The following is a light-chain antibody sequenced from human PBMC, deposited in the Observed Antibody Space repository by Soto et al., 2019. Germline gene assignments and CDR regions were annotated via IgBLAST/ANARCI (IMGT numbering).Light chain of an antibody. CDR2: DVS. V-gene: IGLV2-14*01. CDR3: SSYTTGTTLGV. CDR1: SSDVGDYNS. Sequence: QSVLTQPASVSGSPGQSITISCTGTSSDVGDYNSVSWYQQYPGKAPKLMIYDVSNRPLRVSNRFSAAKSGNTASLTISGLQAEDGSDYYCSSYTTGTTLGVFGTGTKLTVL. J-gene: IGLJ1*01.